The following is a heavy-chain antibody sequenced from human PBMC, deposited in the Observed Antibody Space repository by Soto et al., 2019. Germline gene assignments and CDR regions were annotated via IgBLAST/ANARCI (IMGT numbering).Heavy chain of an antibody. CDR1: GFTFSSCG. Sequence: QVQLVESGGGVVQPGRSLRLSCVASGFTFSSCGMHWVRQAPGKGLEWVAVISYDGTNKYYADSVKGRFTISRDNSKNTLYIQMNRLRTEDTAVYYCAKGASYRYNWNYRGDFDYWGQGTLVTVSS. V-gene: IGHV3-30*18. CDR3: AKGASYRYNWNYRGDFDY. D-gene: IGHD1-7*01. CDR2: ISYDGTNK. J-gene: IGHJ4*02.